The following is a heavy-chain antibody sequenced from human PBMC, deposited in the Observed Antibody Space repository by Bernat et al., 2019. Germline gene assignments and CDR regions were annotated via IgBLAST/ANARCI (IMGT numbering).Heavy chain of an antibody. V-gene: IGHV3-53*04. CDR3: ARDREGSWFDP. CDR2: IYSGGST. J-gene: IGHJ5*02. D-gene: IGHD5-24*01. CDR1: GFPVSSNY. Sequence: EVQLVESGGGLVQPGGSLRLSCAPSGFPVSSNYMSWVRQAPGKGLGWVSVIYSGGSTYYADSVKGRFTISRHNSKNTLYLQMNSLRAEDTAVYYCARDREGSWFDPWGQGTLVTVSS.